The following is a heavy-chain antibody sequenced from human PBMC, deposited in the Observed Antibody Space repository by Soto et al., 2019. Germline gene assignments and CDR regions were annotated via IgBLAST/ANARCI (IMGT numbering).Heavy chain of an antibody. J-gene: IGHJ5*02. Sequence: QVQLVESGGGLVKPGGSLRLSCAASGFTFSDYYMSWIRHAPGKGLEWVSYISSSSSFTNYADSVKGRFTISRDNAKNSLYLQMNSLRAEDTAVYYCARRLLWFGELSNFPWSDPWGQGTLVTVSS. CDR2: ISSSSSFT. V-gene: IGHV3-11*05. CDR3: ARRLLWFGELSNFPWSDP. D-gene: IGHD3-10*01. CDR1: GFTFSDYY.